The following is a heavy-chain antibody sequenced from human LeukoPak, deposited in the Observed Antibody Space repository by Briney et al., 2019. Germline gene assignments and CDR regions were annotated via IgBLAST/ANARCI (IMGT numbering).Heavy chain of an antibody. J-gene: IGHJ4*02. V-gene: IGHV3-23*01. CDR2: ISGSGGST. CDR1: GFTFSSYA. Sequence: PGGSLRLSCAASGFTFSSYAMSWVRQAPGKGLEWVSAISGSGGSTYYADSVKGRFTISRDNSKNTLYLQMNSLRAEDTAVYYFAKTRRYCSSTSCPGPFDYWGQGTLVAVSS. CDR3: AKTRRYCSSTSCPGPFDY. D-gene: IGHD2-2*01.